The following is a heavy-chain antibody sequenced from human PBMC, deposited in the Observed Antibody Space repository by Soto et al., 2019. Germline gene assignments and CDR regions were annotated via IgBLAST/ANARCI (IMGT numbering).Heavy chain of an antibody. V-gene: IGHV3-49*03. D-gene: IGHD2-2*01. J-gene: IGHJ4*02. CDR3: FGGARGYCIGNSCLYCDY. CDR1: GFTFGEYA. Sequence: GGSLRLSCTGSGFTFGEYAMSWFRQAPGKGLEWVAFIRNKAYGGTTEYAVSVKGRFTISRDDSKSIAYLQMNSLKTEDKAVYFFFGGARGYCIGNSCLYCDYGGRGALVTVSS. CDR2: IRNKAYGGTT.